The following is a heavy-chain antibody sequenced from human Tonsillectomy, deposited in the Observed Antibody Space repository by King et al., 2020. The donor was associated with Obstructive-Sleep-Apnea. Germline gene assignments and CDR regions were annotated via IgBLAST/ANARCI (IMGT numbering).Heavy chain of an antibody. J-gene: IGHJ4*02. CDR1: GGSISSYY. CDR2: IYVYYSGNT. Sequence: VQLQESGPGLVKPSETLSLTCTVSGGSISSYYWSWIRPPPGKGLEWIGYIYVYYSGNTNYNPSLKSRVTISVDTSKNQFSLNLSSVTAADTAVYYCARGLHCTSTTCYRYFDYWGQGTLVTVSS. D-gene: IGHD2-2*01. V-gene: IGHV4-59*01. CDR3: ARGLHCTSTTCYRYFDY.